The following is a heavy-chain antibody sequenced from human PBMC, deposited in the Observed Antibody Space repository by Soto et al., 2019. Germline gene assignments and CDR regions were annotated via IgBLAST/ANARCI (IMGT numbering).Heavy chain of an antibody. J-gene: IGHJ5*02. CDR3: ARDHLAPHGLNNWFDP. CDR1: GGSISSSSYY. CDR2: IYYSGST. Sequence: SETLSLTCTVSGGSISSSSYYWGWIRQPPGKGLEWIGSIYYSGSTYYNPSLKSRVTISVDTSKNQFSLKLRSVTAADTAVYYCARDHLAPHGLNNWFDPWGQGTLVTVSS. V-gene: IGHV4-39*07.